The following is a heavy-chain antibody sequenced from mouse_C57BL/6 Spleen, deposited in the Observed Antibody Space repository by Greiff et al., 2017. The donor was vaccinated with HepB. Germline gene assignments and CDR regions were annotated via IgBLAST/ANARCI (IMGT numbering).Heavy chain of an antibody. CDR3: ASYYYGSSYVTWFAY. J-gene: IGHJ3*01. V-gene: IGHV3-6*01. D-gene: IGHD1-1*01. Sequence: ESGPGLVKPSQSLSLTCSVTGYSITSGYYWNWIRQFPGNKLEWMGYISYDGSNNYNPSLKNRISITRDTSKNQFFLKLNSVTTADTATYYCASYYYGSSYVTWFAYWGQGTLVTVSA. CDR2: ISYDGSN. CDR1: GYSITSGYY.